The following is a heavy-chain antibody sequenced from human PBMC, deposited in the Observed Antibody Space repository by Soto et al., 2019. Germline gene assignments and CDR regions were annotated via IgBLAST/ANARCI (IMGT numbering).Heavy chain of an antibody. CDR2: INSDGSST. Sequence: PGGSLRLSCAASGFTFSSYWMHWIRQAPGKGLVWVSRINSDGSSTSYADSVKGRFTISRDNAKNTLYLQMNGLRAEDTAVYYCARDFLFISPDYGDYAHDYWGQGTLVTVSS. V-gene: IGHV3-74*01. CDR1: GFTFSSYW. J-gene: IGHJ4*02. D-gene: IGHD4-17*01. CDR3: ARDFLFISPDYGDYAHDY.